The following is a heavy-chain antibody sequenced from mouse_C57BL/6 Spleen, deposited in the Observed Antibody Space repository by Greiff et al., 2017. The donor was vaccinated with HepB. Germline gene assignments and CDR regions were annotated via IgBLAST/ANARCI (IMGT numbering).Heavy chain of an antibody. Sequence: VQVVESDAELVKPGASVKISCKVSGYTFTDHTIHWMKQRPEQGLEWIGYIYPRDGSTKYNEKFKGKATLTADKSSSTAYMQLNSLTYEDSAVYFCARIYYYGSSRAWFDYWGQGTTLTVSS. CDR2: IYPRDGST. CDR3: ARIYYYGSSRAWFDY. CDR1: GYTFTDHT. V-gene: IGHV1-78*01. D-gene: IGHD1-1*01. J-gene: IGHJ2*01.